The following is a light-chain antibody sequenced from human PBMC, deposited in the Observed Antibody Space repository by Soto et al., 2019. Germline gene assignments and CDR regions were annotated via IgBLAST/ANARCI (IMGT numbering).Light chain of an antibody. CDR3: HQYNENWT. Sequence: DIQMTQSPSTLSASVGDRVTITCRASQSISSWLAWYQQKPGKAPKLLIYKASTLQSGVPSRFSGSGSGTECTHAISSLQRDDAATYYCHQYNENWTFGQGTKVEIK. CDR2: KAS. J-gene: IGKJ1*01. V-gene: IGKV1-5*03. CDR1: QSISSW.